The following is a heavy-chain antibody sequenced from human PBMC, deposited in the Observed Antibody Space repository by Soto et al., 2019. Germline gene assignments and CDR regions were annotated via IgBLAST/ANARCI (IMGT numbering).Heavy chain of an antibody. V-gene: IGHV1-24*01. D-gene: IGHD3-10*01. CDR1: GYTLTELS. Sequence: ASVKVSCKVSGYTLTELSMHWVRHAPGKGLEWMGGFDPEDGETIYAQKFQGRVTMTEDTSTDTAYMELSSLRSEDTAVYYCATGRVSYYYGSGRHAFDIWGQGTMVTVSS. CDR2: FDPEDGET. J-gene: IGHJ3*02. CDR3: ATGRVSYYYGSGRHAFDI.